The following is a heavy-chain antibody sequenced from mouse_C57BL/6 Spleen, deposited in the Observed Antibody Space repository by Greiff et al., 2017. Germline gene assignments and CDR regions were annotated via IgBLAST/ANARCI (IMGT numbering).Heavy chain of an antibody. CDR2: IDPSDSYT. CDR3: ARIGGSSSDY. CDR1: GYTFTSYW. Sequence: QVQLQQPGAELVMPGASVKLSCKASGYTFTSYWMPWVKQRPGQGLEWIGAIDPSDSYTNYNQKFKGKSTLTVDKSSSTAYMQLSSLRSEDCAVYYCARIGGSSSDYWGQGTTLTVSS. V-gene: IGHV1-69*01. J-gene: IGHJ2*01. D-gene: IGHD1-1*01.